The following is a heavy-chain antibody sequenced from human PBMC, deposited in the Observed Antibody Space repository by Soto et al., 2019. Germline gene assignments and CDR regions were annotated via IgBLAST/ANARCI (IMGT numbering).Heavy chain of an antibody. CDR3: ARAENYGGKPWLGGMDV. V-gene: IGHV1-69*01. J-gene: IGHJ6*02. CDR2: IIPIFGTA. D-gene: IGHD4-17*01. Sequence: QVQLVQSGAEVKKPGSSVKVSCKASGGTFSSYAISWVRQAPGQGLEWMGGIIPIFGTANYAQKFQGRVTITADESTSTAYMELSSLRSEDTAAYYCARAENYGGKPWLGGMDVWGQGTTVTVSS. CDR1: GGTFSSYA.